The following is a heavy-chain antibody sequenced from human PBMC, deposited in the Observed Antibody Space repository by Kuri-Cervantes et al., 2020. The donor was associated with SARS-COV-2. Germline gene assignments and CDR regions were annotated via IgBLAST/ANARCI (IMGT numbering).Heavy chain of an antibody. Sequence: SVKVSCKASGGTFSCYAISWVRQAPGQGLEWMGGIIPIFGTANYAQKFQGRVTITADESTSTAYMELSSLRSEDTAVYYCARSGERGIFGVVTGYYYYGMDVWGQGTTVTVSS. D-gene: IGHD3-3*01. CDR3: ARSGERGIFGVVTGYYYYGMDV. CDR2: IIPIFGTA. V-gene: IGHV1-69*13. J-gene: IGHJ6*02. CDR1: GGTFSCYA.